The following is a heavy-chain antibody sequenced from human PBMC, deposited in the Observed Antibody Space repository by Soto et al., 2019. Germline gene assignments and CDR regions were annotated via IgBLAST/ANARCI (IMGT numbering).Heavy chain of an antibody. Sequence: PSETLSLTCTVSGGSISSGGYYWSWIRQHPGKGLEWIGYIYHSGSTNYNPSLKSRVTISVDTSKNQFSLKLSSVTAADTAVYYCASQIDSYYFDYWAQGTLVTVSS. CDR1: GGSISSGGYY. CDR2: IYHSGST. CDR3: ASQIDSYYFDY. V-gene: IGHV4-31*03. J-gene: IGHJ4*02.